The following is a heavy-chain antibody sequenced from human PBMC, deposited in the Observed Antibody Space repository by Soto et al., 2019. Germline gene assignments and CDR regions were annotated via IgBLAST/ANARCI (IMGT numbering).Heavy chain of an antibody. CDR3: ARDNPLYCGGYCYSNWFDP. J-gene: IGHJ5*02. CDR1: GYTFTSYY. V-gene: IGHV1-46*01. CDR2: INPSGGST. Sequence: ASVKVSCKASGYTFTSYYMHWVRQAPGQGLEWMGIINPSGGSTSYAQKFQGRVTMTRDTSTSTVYMELSSLRSEDTAVYYCARDNPLYCGGYCYSNWFDPWGQGTLVTVSS. D-gene: IGHD2-21*02.